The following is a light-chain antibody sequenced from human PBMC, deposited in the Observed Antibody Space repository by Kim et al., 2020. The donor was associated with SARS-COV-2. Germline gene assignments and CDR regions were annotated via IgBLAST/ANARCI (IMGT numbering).Light chain of an antibody. Sequence: SASVGDRVTITCRASQRISSWLAWHQQKPGKAPKLLIYKASTLESGVPSRFSGSGSGTEFTLTISSLQPDEFATYYCQQYSGYWTFGQGTKVDIK. V-gene: IGKV1-5*03. CDR3: QQYSGYWT. CDR1: QRISSW. CDR2: KAS. J-gene: IGKJ1*01.